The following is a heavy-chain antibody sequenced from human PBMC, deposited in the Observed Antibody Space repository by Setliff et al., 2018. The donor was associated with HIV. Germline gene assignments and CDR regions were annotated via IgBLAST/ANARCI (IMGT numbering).Heavy chain of an antibody. CDR2: INLDGTRA. D-gene: IGHD4-17*01. CDR3: AREGPTVTTRYFHY. V-gene: IGHV3-74*01. CDR1: GFTFSRYW. Sequence: GGSLRLSCAASGFTFSRYWMHWVRQAPEKGLVWLARINLDGTRADYADSVKGRFTISRDNAKNSLYLQMNSLRVEDTALYYCAREGPTVTTRYFHYWGQSTLVTVSS. J-gene: IGHJ1*01.